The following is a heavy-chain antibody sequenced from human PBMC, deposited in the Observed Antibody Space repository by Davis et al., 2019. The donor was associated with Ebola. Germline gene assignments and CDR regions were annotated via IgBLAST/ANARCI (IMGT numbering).Heavy chain of an antibody. D-gene: IGHD2-2*01. CDR3: ARGSFVPAAIGKLFDY. CDR1: GYTFTSYG. Sequence: ASVKVSCKASGYTFTSYGISWVRQAPGQGLEWMGGIIPIFGTANYAQKFQGRVTMTRNTSISTAYMELSSLRSEDTAVYYCARGSFVPAAIGKLFDYWGQGTLVTVSS. J-gene: IGHJ4*02. V-gene: IGHV1-8*02. CDR2: IIPIFGTA.